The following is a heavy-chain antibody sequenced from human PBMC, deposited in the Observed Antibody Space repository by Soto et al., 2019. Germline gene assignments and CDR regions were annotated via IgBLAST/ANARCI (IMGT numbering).Heavy chain of an antibody. Sequence: QLQLQESGPGLVKPSETLSLTCTVSGGSISSSSYYWGWIRQPPGKGLEWIGSIYYSGSTYYNPSLKSRVTISVDTSKNQFSLKLSSVTAADTAVYYCARHHYYYDSSGSLYYFDYWGQGTLVTVSS. V-gene: IGHV4-39*01. CDR2: IYYSGST. CDR1: GGSISSSSYY. D-gene: IGHD3-22*01. CDR3: ARHHYYYDSSGSLYYFDY. J-gene: IGHJ4*02.